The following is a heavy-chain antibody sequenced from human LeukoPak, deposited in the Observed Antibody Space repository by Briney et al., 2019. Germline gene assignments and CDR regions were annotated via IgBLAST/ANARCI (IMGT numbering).Heavy chain of an antibody. V-gene: IGHV4-59*13. D-gene: IGHD2-21*02. CDR1: GGPIGSYY. CDR2: IYYSGST. Sequence: SETLSLTCTVSGGPIGSYYWSWIRQPPGKGLEWIGYIYYSGSTNYNPSLKSRVTISVDTSKNQFSLKLSSVTAADTAVYYCARDACGGDCAYFDYWGQGTLVTVSS. CDR3: ARDACGGDCAYFDY. J-gene: IGHJ4*02.